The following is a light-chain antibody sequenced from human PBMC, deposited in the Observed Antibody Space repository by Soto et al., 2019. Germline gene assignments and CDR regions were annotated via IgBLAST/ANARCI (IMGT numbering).Light chain of an antibody. V-gene: IGLV2-14*03. CDR1: GSDVGAYNY. Sequence: QSALTQPASVSGSPGQSITISCTGTGSDVGAYNYVSWYQQPPDKAPKLIIYDVSSRPTGVSNRFSGSKSGNTASLTISGLLAEDECDYYCSSYTSSTTVVVFGGGTKLTVL. J-gene: IGLJ3*02. CDR2: DVS. CDR3: SSYTSSTTVVV.